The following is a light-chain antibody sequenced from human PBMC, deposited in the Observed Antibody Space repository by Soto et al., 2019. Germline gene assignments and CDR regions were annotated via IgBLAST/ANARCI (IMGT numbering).Light chain of an antibody. J-gene: IGLJ2*01. CDR2: DVT. CDR3: SSYTSSSTLL. Sequence: QSALTQPASVSGSPGQSITISCTVTSIDVGGYNYVSWYQQHPGKAPKLMFYDVTYRASGVSNRFSGSKSGNTASLTISGLQAEDEADYYCSSYTSSSTLLFGGGTKLTVL. CDR1: SIDVGGYNY. V-gene: IGLV2-14*01.